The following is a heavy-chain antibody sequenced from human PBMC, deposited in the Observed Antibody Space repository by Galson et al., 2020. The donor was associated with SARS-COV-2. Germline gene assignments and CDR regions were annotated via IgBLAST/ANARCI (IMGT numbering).Heavy chain of an antibody. V-gene: IGHV3-21*01. D-gene: IGHD5-18*01. CDR3: ASNTAMDFYYYYGMDV. J-gene: IGHJ6*02. Sequence: KIGESLKISCAASGFTFSSYSMNWVRQAPGKGLEWVSSISSSSSYIYYADSVKGRFTISRDNAKNSLYLQMNSLRAEDTAVYYCASNTAMDFYYYYGMDVWGQGTTFAVSS. CDR2: ISSSSSYI. CDR1: GFTFSSYS.